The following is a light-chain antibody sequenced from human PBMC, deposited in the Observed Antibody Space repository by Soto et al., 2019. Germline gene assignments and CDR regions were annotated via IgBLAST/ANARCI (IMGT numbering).Light chain of an antibody. CDR3: QQSYTTPVT. CDR2: AAS. V-gene: IGKV1-39*01. Sequence: DIQMTQSPSSLSAYVGDRVTIICRASQTISSALNWYQQKPGKAPQLLIYAASSLQSGVPSRFSGSGSGTDFTLTISSLQPEDFSTYYCQQSYTTPVTFGQGTKLEVK. J-gene: IGKJ2*01. CDR1: QTISSA.